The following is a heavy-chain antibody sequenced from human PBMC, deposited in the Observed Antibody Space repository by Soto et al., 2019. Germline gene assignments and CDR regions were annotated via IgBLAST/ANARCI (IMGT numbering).Heavy chain of an antibody. CDR1: GFTFSSYA. Sequence: QVQLVESGGGLVQPGRSLRLSCAASGFTFSSYAMHWVRQAPGKGLEWVAVISYDGSNKYYADSVKGRFTISRDNSKNTLYLQMNSLRAEDTAVYYCAREEGDSSSWVFDYWGQGTLVTVSS. D-gene: IGHD6-13*01. CDR3: AREEGDSSSWVFDY. CDR2: ISYDGSNK. J-gene: IGHJ4*02. V-gene: IGHV3-30-3*01.